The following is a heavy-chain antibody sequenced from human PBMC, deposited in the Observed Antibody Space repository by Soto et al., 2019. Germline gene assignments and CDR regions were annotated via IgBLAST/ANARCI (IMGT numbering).Heavy chain of an antibody. CDR3: AREAWRRDGYNFHYYYGMDV. CDR1: GGTFSSYA. D-gene: IGHD5-12*01. Sequence: SVKVSCKASGGTFSSYAISWVRQAPGQGLEWMGGIIPIFGTANYAQKFQGRVTITADESTSTAYMELSSLRSEDTAVYYCAREAWRRDGYNFHYYYGMDVWGQGTTVTV. CDR2: IIPIFGTA. V-gene: IGHV1-69*13. J-gene: IGHJ6*02.